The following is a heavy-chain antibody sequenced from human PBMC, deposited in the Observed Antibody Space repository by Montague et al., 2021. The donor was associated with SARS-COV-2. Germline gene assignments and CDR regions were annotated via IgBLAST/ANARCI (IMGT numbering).Heavy chain of an antibody. Sequence: YLSLSCAASGFIFSNFWMSWVRQAPGKGLEWVANIKQDGSEKFYVDSVKGRFTISRGNAKNSLYLQMYSLRAEDTAVYFCARDNIVIVPPAIFYDSWGQGTLVTVSS. CDR1: GFIFSNFW. CDR2: IKQDGSEK. D-gene: IGHD2-2*01. CDR3: ARDNIVIVPPAIFYDS. J-gene: IGHJ4*02. V-gene: IGHV3-7*01.